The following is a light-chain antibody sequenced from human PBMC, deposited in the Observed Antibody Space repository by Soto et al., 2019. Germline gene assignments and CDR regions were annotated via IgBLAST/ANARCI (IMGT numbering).Light chain of an antibody. CDR3: SSYAGSNNLL. V-gene: IGLV2-8*01. J-gene: IGLJ2*01. Sequence: QSVLTQPPSASGSPGQSVTISCTGTSSDVGGYNYVSWYQQHPGKAPKLIIYEVNKRPSGVPDRFSGSKSGNTASLTVSGLQAEDEADYYCSSYAGSNNLLFGGGTKVTVL. CDR1: SSDVGGYNY. CDR2: EVN.